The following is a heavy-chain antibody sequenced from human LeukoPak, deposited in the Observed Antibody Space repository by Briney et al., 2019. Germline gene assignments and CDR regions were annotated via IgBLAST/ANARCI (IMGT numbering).Heavy chain of an antibody. D-gene: IGHD6-6*01. Sequence: GGSLRLSCAASGFTFSPYTMHWFRQPPGKGLEWVPYINTGSTTIYYADSVKGRFTISRDNAKNSVYLHLNSLRAEDTAVYYCARDSSVCEFDVWGQGTLVTVSS. CDR2: INTGSTTI. J-gene: IGHJ3*01. CDR3: ARDSSVCEFDV. V-gene: IGHV3-48*01. CDR1: GFTFSPYT.